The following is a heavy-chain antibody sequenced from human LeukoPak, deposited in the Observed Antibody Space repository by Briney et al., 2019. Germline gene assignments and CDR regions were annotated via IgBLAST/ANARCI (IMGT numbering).Heavy chain of an antibody. CDR1: GFIFAAYA. CDR2: INGDGGRT. CDR3: AKATGHGDFRTDY. V-gene: IGHV3-43*02. J-gene: IGHJ4*02. Sequence: GGPLRLSCAASGFIFAAYAMHWVRQVPGKGLEWVSLINGDGGRTFYADSVRGRFTISRDNSKNSLYLQMSGLRPEGTAFFYCAKATGHGDFRTDYWGQGTLVTVSS. D-gene: IGHD1-1*01.